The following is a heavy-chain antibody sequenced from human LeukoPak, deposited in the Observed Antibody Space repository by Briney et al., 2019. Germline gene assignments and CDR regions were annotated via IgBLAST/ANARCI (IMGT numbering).Heavy chain of an antibody. Sequence: GGSLGLSCSASGFSFSSDGMSWVRQAPGKGLEWVSGILGGAGSTYYADSVKGRFTISRDNSKNTLYLQMNSLRAEDTAVYYCAHGTMYQLDYWGQGTLVTVSS. J-gene: IGHJ4*02. CDR1: GFSFSSDG. CDR3: AHGTMYQLDY. V-gene: IGHV3-23*01. CDR2: ILGGAGST. D-gene: IGHD2-2*01.